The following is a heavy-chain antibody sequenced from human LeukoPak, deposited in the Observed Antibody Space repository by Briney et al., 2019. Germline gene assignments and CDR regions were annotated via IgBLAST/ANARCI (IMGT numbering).Heavy chain of an antibody. CDR3: ARVYSRFGVYRID. J-gene: IGHJ4*02. D-gene: IGHD3-10*01. Sequence: KPSETLSLTCTVSGDSSSSYYCSWIRQPPGKGLEWIGYIYYSGSTNYNPSLKSRVTISVDTSKNQFSLKLSSVTAADTAVYYCARVYSRFGVYRIDWGQGTLVTVSS. CDR1: GDSSSSYY. CDR2: IYYSGST. V-gene: IGHV4-59*01.